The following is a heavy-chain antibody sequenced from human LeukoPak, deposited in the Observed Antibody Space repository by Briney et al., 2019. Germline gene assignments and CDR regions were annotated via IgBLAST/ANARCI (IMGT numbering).Heavy chain of an antibody. CDR1: GYTFTSYG. CDR3: ARDAYYYDSSGYYSPKNYFDY. J-gene: IGHJ4*02. V-gene: IGHV1-3*01. D-gene: IGHD3-22*01. CDR2: INAGNGNT. Sequence: ASVKVSCKASGYTFTSYGISWVRQAPGQRLEWMGWINAGNGNTKYSQKFQGRVTITRDTSASTAYMELSSLRSEDTAVYYCARDAYYYDSSGYYSPKNYFDYWGQGTLVTVSS.